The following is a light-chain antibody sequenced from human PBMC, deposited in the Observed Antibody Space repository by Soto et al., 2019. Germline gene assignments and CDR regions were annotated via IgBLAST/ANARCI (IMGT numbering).Light chain of an antibody. CDR1: EHITTG. V-gene: IGKV1-12*01. CDR2: GAS. J-gene: IGKJ4*01. Sequence: DIQMTQSPSSVSASVGDRVTITCRASEHITTGLAGYQQKPGKAPKLLIYGASSWESGVPSRFSGSGFGTDFNFTITSLQPEDFATYFCQQANRFPLTFGGGTKVDIK. CDR3: QQANRFPLT.